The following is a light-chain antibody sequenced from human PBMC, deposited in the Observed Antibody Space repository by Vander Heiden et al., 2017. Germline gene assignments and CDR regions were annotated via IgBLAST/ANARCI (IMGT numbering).Light chain of an antibody. CDR2: WAS. J-gene: IGKJ3*01. CDR1: QSVLYSSNNKNY. V-gene: IGKV4-1*01. CDR3: QQDASTPYT. Sequence: DIVMTQSPDSLAVSLGERATINCKSSQSVLYSSNNKNYLAWYQQKPGQPPKLLIYWASTRESGVPDRFSASGSGTDFTLTISSLQAEDVAVYYCQQDASTPYTFGHGTKVDIK.